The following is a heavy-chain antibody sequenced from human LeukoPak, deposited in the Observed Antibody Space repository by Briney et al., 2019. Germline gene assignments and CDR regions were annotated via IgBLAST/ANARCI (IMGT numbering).Heavy chain of an antibody. D-gene: IGHD3-22*01. J-gene: IGHJ4*02. CDR1: GFTFSSYG. CDR3: ARGRGSYDILFDY. Sequence: PGGSLRLSCAASGFTFSSYGMHWIRQAPGKGLEWVSVIWYDGTNKYYADSVKGRFTISRDNSKNTLYLQMNSLRAEDTAVYYCARGRGSYDILFDYWGQGTLVTVSS. V-gene: IGHV3-33*01. CDR2: IWYDGTNK.